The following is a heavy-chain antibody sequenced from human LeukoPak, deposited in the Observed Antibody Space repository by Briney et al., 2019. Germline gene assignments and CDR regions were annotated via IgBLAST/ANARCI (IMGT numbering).Heavy chain of an antibody. J-gene: IGHJ4*02. Sequence: SETLSLTCTVSGYSISSGYYWGWIRRPPGKGLEWIGSIYHSGSTYYNPSLKSRVTISVDTSKNQFSLKLSSVTAADTAVYYCARDPYSSTGYDYWGQGTLVTVSS. CDR2: IYHSGST. D-gene: IGHD2-2*01. CDR1: GYSISSGYY. V-gene: IGHV4-38-2*02. CDR3: ARDPYSSTGYDY.